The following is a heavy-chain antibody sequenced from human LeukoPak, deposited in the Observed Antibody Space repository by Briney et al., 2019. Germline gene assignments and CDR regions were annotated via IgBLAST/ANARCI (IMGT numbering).Heavy chain of an antibody. D-gene: IGHD3-10*01. J-gene: IGHJ4*02. CDR3: AKILASGSGSY. Sequence: GGSLRLSCTASGFNFSSYAMTWVRQAPGKGLDWVSTIRAGGGDTFYSDSVKGRFSISRDNSKNTLILQMDSLRADHTAIYYCAKILASGSGSYWGQGTLVLVSS. V-gene: IGHV3-23*01. CDR1: GFNFSSYA. CDR2: IRAGGGDT.